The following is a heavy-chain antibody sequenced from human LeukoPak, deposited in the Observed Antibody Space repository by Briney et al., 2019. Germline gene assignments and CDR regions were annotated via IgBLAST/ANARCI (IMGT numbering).Heavy chain of an antibody. J-gene: IGHJ5*02. CDR3: ARLTMVRGVIILFRFDP. V-gene: IGHV4-34*01. Sequence: SETLSLTCAVYGGSFSGYYWSWIRQPPGKGLEWIGEINHSGSTNYNPSLKSRVTISVDTSKNQFSLKLSSVTAADTAVYYCARLTMVRGVIILFRFDPWGQGTLVTVSS. CDR1: GGSFSGYY. CDR2: INHSGST. D-gene: IGHD3-10*01.